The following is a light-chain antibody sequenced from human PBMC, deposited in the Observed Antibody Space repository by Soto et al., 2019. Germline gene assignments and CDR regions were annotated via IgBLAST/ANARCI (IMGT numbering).Light chain of an antibody. CDR2: EVT. V-gene: IGLV2-8*01. CDR3: SSYAGSKNYV. J-gene: IGLJ1*01. Sequence: QSALTQPPSASGSPGQSVTISCTGTSSDVGTYNYVSWYQQHPGKAPKLMIYEVTKRPSGVPDRFSGSRSGNTASLTVSGLQGEDEADYYCSSYAGSKNYVFGTGTKLTVL. CDR1: SSDVGTYNY.